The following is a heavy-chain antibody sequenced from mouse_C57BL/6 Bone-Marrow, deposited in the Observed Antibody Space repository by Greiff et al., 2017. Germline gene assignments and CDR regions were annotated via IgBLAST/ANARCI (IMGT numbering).Heavy chain of an antibody. CDR2: INPNNGGT. J-gene: IGHJ3*01. Sequence: EVKLQESGPELVKPGASVKIPCKASGYTFTDYNMDWVKQSHGKSLEWIGEINPNNGGTIYNQTFKGKATLTVDKSSSTAYLELRSLTSEDTAVYYCARDDYDGFAYWGQGTLVTVSA. CDR3: ARDDYDGFAY. V-gene: IGHV1-18*01. CDR1: GYTFTDYN. D-gene: IGHD2-4*01.